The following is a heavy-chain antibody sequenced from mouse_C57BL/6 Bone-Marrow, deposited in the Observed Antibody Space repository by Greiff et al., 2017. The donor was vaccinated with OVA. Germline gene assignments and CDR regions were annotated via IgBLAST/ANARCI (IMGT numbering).Heavy chain of an antibody. CDR3: ARHGGYPYYFDY. D-gene: IGHD2-2*01. V-gene: IGHV5-6*01. CDR1: GFTFSSYG. CDR2: ISSGGSYT. Sequence: EVQLKESGGDLVKPGGSLKLSCAASGFTFSSYGMSWVRQTPDKRLEWVATISSGGSYTYYPDSVKGRFTISRDNAKNTLYLQMSSLKSEDTAMYYCARHGGYPYYFDYWGQGTTLTVSS. J-gene: IGHJ2*01.